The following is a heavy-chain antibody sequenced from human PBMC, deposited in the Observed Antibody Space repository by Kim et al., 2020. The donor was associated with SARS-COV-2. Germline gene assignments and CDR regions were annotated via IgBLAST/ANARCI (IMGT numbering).Heavy chain of an antibody. Sequence: GGSLRLSCAASGFTFSSYAMSWVRQAPGKGLEWVSAISGSGGSTYYADSVKGRFTISRDNSKNTLYLQMNSLRAEDTAVYYCAKGDYYDILTGYFNDAFDIWGQGTMVTVSS. D-gene: IGHD3-9*01. CDR1: GFTFSSYA. V-gene: IGHV3-23*01. CDR2: ISGSGGST. CDR3: AKGDYYDILTGYFNDAFDI. J-gene: IGHJ3*02.